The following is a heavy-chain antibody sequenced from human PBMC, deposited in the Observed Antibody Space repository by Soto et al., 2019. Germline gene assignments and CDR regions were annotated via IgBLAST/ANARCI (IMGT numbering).Heavy chain of an antibody. D-gene: IGHD2-8*02. CDR2: ISRDGGTK. J-gene: IGHJ4*02. CDR3: TGEVASGY. Sequence: QVQLVESGGGVVQPGRSLRLSCAVSGFTVSTYGMHWVRQAPGKGLEWVAVISRDGGTKYYADSVKGRFTISRDNSRNTLFLEMNRLRGGDLAVYYCTGEVASGYWGQGTLVTVSS. V-gene: IGHV3-30*03. CDR1: GFTVSTYG.